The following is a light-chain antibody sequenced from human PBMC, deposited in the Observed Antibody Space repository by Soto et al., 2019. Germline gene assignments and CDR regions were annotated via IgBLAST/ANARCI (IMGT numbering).Light chain of an antibody. V-gene: IGKV1-5*01. CDR2: DAS. J-gene: IGKJ1*01. CDR3: QEYNSYSGT. CDR1: DNINRW. Sequence: IKMTQSPSIMSATVGDRVTITCRAGDNINRWLAWYQQKPGKAPKLLIYDASRLESGVPSRFGGSGSGTEFTLSISSLQPDDFAIYYCQEYNSYSGTFGPGTNVDIK.